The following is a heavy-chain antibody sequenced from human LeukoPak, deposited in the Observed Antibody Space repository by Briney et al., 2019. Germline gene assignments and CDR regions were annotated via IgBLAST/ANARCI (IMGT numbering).Heavy chain of an antibody. V-gene: IGHV4-59*08. CDR2: IYYSGST. CDR1: GVSTSSYY. J-gene: IGHJ4*02. CDR3: ARGTRNLDY. D-gene: IGHD1-14*01. Sequence: SETLSLTCTVSGVSTSSYYWSWIRQPPGKGLEWIGYIYYSGSTNYNPSLKSRVTISVDTSKNQFSLKLSSVTAADTAVYYCARGTRNLDYWGQGTLVTVSS.